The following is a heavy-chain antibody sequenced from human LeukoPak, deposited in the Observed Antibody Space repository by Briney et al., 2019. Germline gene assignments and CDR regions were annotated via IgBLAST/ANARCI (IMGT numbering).Heavy chain of an antibody. Sequence: GGSLRLSCAASGFTVSSNYMSWVRQAPGKGLEWVSVIYSGGSTYYADSVKGRFTISRDNSKNTLYLQMNSLRVEDTAVYYCAREVVGITIFGVVDYWGQGTLVTVSS. D-gene: IGHD3-3*01. CDR1: GFTVSSNY. CDR3: AREVVGITIFGVVDY. CDR2: IYSGGST. J-gene: IGHJ4*02. V-gene: IGHV3-66*02.